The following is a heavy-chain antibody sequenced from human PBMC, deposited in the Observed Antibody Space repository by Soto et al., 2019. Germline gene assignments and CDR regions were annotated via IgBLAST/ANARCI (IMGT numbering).Heavy chain of an antibody. CDR1: GGSISSSSYY. CDR2: IYYSGST. V-gene: IGHV4-39*01. Sequence: PSETLSLTCTVSGGSISSSSYYWGWIRQPPGKGLEWIGSIYYSGSTYYNPSLKSRVTISVDTSKNQFSLKLSSVTAADTAVYYCARRYLLMTYYDFWSGGGRGYFDYWGQGTLVTVSS. D-gene: IGHD3-3*01. J-gene: IGHJ4*02. CDR3: ARRYLLMTYYDFWSGGGRGYFDY.